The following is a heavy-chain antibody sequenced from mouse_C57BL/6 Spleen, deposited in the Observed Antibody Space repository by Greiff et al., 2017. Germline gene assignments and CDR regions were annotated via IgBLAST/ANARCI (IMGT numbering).Heavy chain of an antibody. CDR2: LSSGSSTI. J-gene: IGHJ1*03. D-gene: IGHD2-3*01. CDR3: ERRGIYDGYSYWYFDV. Sequence: EVKLMESGGGLVKPGGSLKLSCAASGFTFSDYGMHWVRQAPEKGLEWVAYLSSGSSTIYYADTVKGRFTISRDNAKNTLFLQMTSLRSEDTAMYYCERRGIYDGYSYWYFDVWGTGTTVTVSS. V-gene: IGHV5-17*01. CDR1: GFTFSDYG.